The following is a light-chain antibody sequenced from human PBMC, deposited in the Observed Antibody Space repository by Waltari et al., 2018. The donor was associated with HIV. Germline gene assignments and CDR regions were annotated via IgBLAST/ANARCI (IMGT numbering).Light chain of an antibody. CDR2: WGS. CDR3: QEYFSPRRT. CDR1: QSVFSSSSSRDF. J-gene: IGKJ1*01. Sequence: DIVMTQAPDALAVSVGERATIICRSSQSVFSSSSSRDFLAWYQQKPGQAPKVLFYWGSTRESGVPDRFSVSGSGTDFTLTIGSLQAEDVAVYFCQEYFSPRRTFGQGTKVEV. V-gene: IGKV4-1*01.